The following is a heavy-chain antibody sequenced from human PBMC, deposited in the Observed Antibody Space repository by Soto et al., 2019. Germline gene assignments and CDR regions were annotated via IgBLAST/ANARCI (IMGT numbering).Heavy chain of an antibody. V-gene: IGHV3-66*01. Sequence: EVQLVESGGGLVQPGGSLRLSCAASGFTVSSNYMSWVRQAPGKGLEWVSVIYSGGSTYYADSVKGRFTISRDNSKNTLYLQMNSLRSEDTAVYYCARDSERDYDFWSCYYGRGAFDILGQGTMVTVSS. D-gene: IGHD3-3*01. CDR3: ARDSERDYDFWSCYYGRGAFDI. CDR1: GFTVSSNY. J-gene: IGHJ3*02. CDR2: IYSGGST.